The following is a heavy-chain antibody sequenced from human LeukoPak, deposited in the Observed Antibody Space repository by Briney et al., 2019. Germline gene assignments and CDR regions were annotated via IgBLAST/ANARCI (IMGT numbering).Heavy chain of an antibody. CDR1: GFTFRTYA. V-gene: IGHV3-23*01. J-gene: IGHJ4*02. D-gene: IGHD1-26*01. CDR2: ITDSGGST. Sequence: PGGSLRLSCAASGFTFRTYAMSWVRQAPGAGLDWVSSITDSGGSTYYADSVKGRFTISRDNSKNTLYLQMNSLRAEHTAVYYCTTSGNYFADYWGQGTPVTVSS. CDR3: TTSGNYFADY.